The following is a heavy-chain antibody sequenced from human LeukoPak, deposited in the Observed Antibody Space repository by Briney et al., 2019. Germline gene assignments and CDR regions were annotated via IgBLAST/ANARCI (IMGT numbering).Heavy chain of an antibody. CDR2: IKSDGST. CDR3: ARAPSEIGGYYPEYFRH. J-gene: IGHJ1*01. V-gene: IGHV3-74*01. CDR1: GFTFSSYL. D-gene: IGHD3-22*01. Sequence: PGGSLRLSCAASGFTFSSYLMHWVRQAPGKGLVWVSRIKSDGSTNYADSVKGRFTISRDNAKNTLSLQMNSLRAEDTGVYYCARAPSEIGGYYPEYFRHWGQGTLVTVSS.